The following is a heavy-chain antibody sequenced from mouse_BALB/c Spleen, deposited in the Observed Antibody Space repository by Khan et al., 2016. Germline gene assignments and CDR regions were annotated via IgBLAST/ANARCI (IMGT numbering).Heavy chain of an antibody. CDR1: GYTFTKYG. Sequence: QMQLVQSGPELKKPGETVKISCKASGYTFTKYGMNWVKQAPGKGLKWMGWINTYTAKPTYTDDFKGRFALSLEASANTAYLQINNLKNEDTATDFCARQDKYGGWAYYVDYCGQGSTLTVSS. J-gene: IGHJ2*01. V-gene: IGHV9-3-1*01. CDR2: INTYTAKP. D-gene: IGHD1-1*02. CDR3: ARQDKYGGWAYYVDY.